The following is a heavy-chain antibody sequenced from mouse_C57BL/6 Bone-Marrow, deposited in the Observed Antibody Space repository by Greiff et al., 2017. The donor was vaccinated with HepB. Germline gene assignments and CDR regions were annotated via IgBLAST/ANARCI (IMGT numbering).Heavy chain of an antibody. CDR2: IWRGGST. V-gene: IGHV2-5*01. CDR3: AKNDYGSSSAGFDD. Sequence: VQLQQSGPGLVQPSQSLSITCTVSGFSLTSYGVHWVRQSPGKGLEWLGVIWRGGSTDYNAAFMSRLSITKDNSKSQVFFKMNSLQADDTAIYYCAKNDYGSSSAGFDDWGKGSLVTGAA. D-gene: IGHD1-1*01. J-gene: IGHJ3*01. CDR1: GFSLTSYG.